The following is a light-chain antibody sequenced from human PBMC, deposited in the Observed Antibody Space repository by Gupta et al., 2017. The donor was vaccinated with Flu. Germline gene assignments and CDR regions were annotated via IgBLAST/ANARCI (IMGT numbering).Light chain of an antibody. CDR1: QDINNW. V-gene: IGKV1D-16*01. Sequence: DIKMTQSPSSLSAFVGDTVTITCRASQDINNWLAWYQQRPEEAPKSLIFVASKLQSGVPSRFSGTGSGTHFTLTISSLQPEDFATYYCQQYDSDPVTFGGGTKVEIK. CDR2: VAS. CDR3: QQYDSDPVT. J-gene: IGKJ4*01.